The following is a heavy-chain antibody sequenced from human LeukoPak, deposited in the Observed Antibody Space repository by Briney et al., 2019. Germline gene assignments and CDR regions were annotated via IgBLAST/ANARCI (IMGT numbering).Heavy chain of an antibody. V-gene: IGHV1-58*01. Sequence: GASVSVSYKASGFTFTNSAVQWVRQASGQSIEWVGWIVVGSGNTNYAQKFQERVTITRDMSTSTAYMELSSLRSEDTAVYYCAAESTRRAFDIWGQGTMVTVSS. CDR2: IVVGSGNT. CDR1: GFTFTNSA. CDR3: AAESTRRAFDI. D-gene: IGHD2-2*01. J-gene: IGHJ3*02.